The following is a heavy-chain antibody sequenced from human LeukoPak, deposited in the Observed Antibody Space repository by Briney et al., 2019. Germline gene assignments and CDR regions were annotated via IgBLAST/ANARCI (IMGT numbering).Heavy chain of an antibody. D-gene: IGHD2-2*01. J-gene: IGHJ6*03. CDR1: GFTFSSYW. CDR3: ARDSAVVPAATTDYYYYYMDV. V-gene: IGHV3-7*01. Sequence: GESLRLSCAASGFTFSSYWMSWVRQAPGKGLEWVANIKQDGSEKYYVDSVKGRFTISRDNAKNSLYLQMNSLRAEDTAVYYCARDSAVVPAATTDYYYYYMDVWGKGTTVTVSS. CDR2: IKQDGSEK.